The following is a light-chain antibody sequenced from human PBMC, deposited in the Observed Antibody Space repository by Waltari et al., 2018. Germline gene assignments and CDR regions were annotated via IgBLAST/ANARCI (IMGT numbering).Light chain of an antibody. CDR3: QSYDSSLSSYV. J-gene: IGLJ1*01. Sequence: QSVLTQAPSVSGVPGQRVTISCTGSSSNIGAGYDVHWYQHLPGTAPKLLIYGNNNRPSGVPDRFSGSKSGTSASLAITGLQAEDEADYYCQSYDSSLSSYVFGTGTKVTVL. V-gene: IGLV1-40*01. CDR1: SSNIGAGYD. CDR2: GNN.